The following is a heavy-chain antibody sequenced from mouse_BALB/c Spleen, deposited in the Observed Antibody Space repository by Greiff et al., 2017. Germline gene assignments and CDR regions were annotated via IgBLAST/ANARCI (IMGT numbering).Heavy chain of an antibody. CDR1: GFTFSDYY. Sequence: EVQLVESGGGLVKPGGSLQLSCAASGFTFSDYYMYWVRQTPEKRLEWVATISDGGSSTYYPDSVKGRFTISRDNAKNNLYLQMSSLKSEDTAIYYCARGAYGSSPWFAYWGQGTLVTVSA. D-gene: IGHD1-1*01. CDR3: ARGAYGSSPWFAY. J-gene: IGHJ3*01. CDR2: ISDGGSST. V-gene: IGHV5-4*02.